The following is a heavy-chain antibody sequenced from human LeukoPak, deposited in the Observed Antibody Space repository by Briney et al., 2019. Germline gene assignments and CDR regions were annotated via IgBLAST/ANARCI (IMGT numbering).Heavy chain of an antibody. V-gene: IGHV3-53*01. D-gene: IGHD1-26*01. CDR3: ASLPTVKWADYYYYGMDV. CDR1: GFTFSSYA. CDR2: IYSGGST. J-gene: IGHJ6*02. Sequence: PGGSLRLSCAASGFTFSSYAMSWVRQAPGKGLEWVSVIYSGGSTYYADSVKGRFTISRGNSKNTLYLQMNSLRAEDTAVYYCASLPTVKWADYYYYGMDVWGQGTTVTVSS.